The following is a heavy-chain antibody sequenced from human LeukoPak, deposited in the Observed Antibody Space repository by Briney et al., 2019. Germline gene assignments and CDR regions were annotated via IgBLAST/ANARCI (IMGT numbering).Heavy chain of an antibody. V-gene: IGHV4-39*01. J-gene: IGHJ5*02. D-gene: IGHD5-24*01. CDR1: GGSISSSSYY. CDR2: IYYSGST. Sequence: SETLSLTCTVSGGSISSSSYYWGWIRQPPGKGLEWIGSIYYSGSTYYNPSLKSRVTISVDTSKNQFSLKLSSVTAADTAVYYCARPRGMATMKSGWFDPWGQGTLVTVSS. CDR3: ARPRGMATMKSGWFDP.